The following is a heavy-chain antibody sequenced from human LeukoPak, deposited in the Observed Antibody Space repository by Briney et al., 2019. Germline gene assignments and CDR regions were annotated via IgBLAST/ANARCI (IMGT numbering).Heavy chain of an antibody. CDR1: GFTFNTYE. J-gene: IGHJ6*03. CDR3: ARDATTTVGWVYMDV. CDR2: ISNSGDTI. Sequence: GGSLRLSCAASGFTFNTYELNWVRQAPGKGLEWLAHISNSGDTIHYATSVEDRFTISRDNAKNSVYLQMNSLRVEDTALYYCARDATTTVGWVYMDVWGKGTAVTIS. V-gene: IGHV3-48*03. D-gene: IGHD4-11*01.